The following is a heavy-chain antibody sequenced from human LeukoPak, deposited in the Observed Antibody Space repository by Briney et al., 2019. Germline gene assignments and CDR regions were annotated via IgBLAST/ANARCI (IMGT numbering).Heavy chain of an antibody. CDR3: ARGYSNYATYYFDY. Sequence: SETLSLTCTVSGGSISSYYWSWIRQPAGKGLEWIGRIYTSGSTNYNPSLKSRVTMSVDTSKNQFSLKLSSVTAADTAVYYCARGYSNYATYYFDYWGQGTLVTVSS. J-gene: IGHJ4*02. CDR1: GGSISSYY. V-gene: IGHV4-4*07. D-gene: IGHD4-11*01. CDR2: IYTSGST.